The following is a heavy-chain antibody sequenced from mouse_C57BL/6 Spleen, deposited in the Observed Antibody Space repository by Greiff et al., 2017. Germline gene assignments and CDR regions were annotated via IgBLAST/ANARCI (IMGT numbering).Heavy chain of an antibody. CDR1: GYTFTSYW. Sequence: QVQLQQPGAELVKPGASVKMSCKASGYTFTSYWITWVKQRPGQGLEWIGDIYPGSGSTNYNEKFKSKATLTVDTSSSTAYMQLSSLTSADSAVYYCARVIYYGNYADYWYFDVWGTGTTVTVSS. V-gene: IGHV1-55*01. D-gene: IGHD2-1*01. CDR2: IYPGSGST. CDR3: ARVIYYGNYADYWYFDV. J-gene: IGHJ1*03.